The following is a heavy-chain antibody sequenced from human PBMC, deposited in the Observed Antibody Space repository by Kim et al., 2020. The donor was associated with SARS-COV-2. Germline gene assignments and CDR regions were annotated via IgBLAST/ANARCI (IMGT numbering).Heavy chain of an antibody. CDR3: ARQDRDKYSSSSVEYFDY. D-gene: IGHD6-6*01. V-gene: IGHV4-39*01. J-gene: IGHJ4*02. Sequence: KSRVTISVDTATNQFSLKLSSVTAADTAVYYCARQDRDKYSSSSVEYFDYWGQGTLVTVSS.